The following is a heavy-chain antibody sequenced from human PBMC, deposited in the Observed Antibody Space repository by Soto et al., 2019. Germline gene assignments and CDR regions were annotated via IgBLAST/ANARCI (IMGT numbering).Heavy chain of an antibody. J-gene: IGHJ4*02. V-gene: IGHV3-53*02. D-gene: IGHD2-8*01. CDR3: ARKSDSSPVPEADGV. Sequence: EVQLVETGGGLIQPGGSLRLSCAASGFSVGSNYMTWVRQSPGKGVEWVSLIYSNGDTDYADSVKGRFSISRDNFKNTLYLQMNNLRAEDTAVYHCARKSDSSPVPEADGVWGRGTLVTVSS. CDR1: GFSVGSNY. CDR2: IYSNGDT.